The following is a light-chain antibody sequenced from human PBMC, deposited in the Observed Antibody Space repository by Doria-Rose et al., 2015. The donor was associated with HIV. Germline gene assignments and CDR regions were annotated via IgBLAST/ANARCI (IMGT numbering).Light chain of an antibody. CDR1: QGIGSD. V-gene: IGKV3-15*01. CDR2: RAS. J-gene: IGKJ2*01. Sequence: TQSPATLSVSPGERATLSCRASQGIGSDLAWYQQKPGQAPRLLIYRASIRATGISPRFTGGRSWTEFTLTISSLQSEDFAVYFCQQYSQWPPYTFGQGTKLEVK. CDR3: QQYSQWPPYT.